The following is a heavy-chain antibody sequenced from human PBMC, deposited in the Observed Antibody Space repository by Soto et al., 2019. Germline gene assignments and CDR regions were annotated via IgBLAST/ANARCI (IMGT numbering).Heavy chain of an antibody. Sequence: PGESLKISCKGSGYNFATYWIAWVRQLPGKGPEWMGIIYPGDSDTSYSPSFQGQVTISVDKAISTAYLQWNSLQASDTAVYYCARHSYSSSSYWFDPWGQGTLVTVSS. D-gene: IGHD6-6*01. CDR3: ARHSYSSSSYWFDP. J-gene: IGHJ5*02. CDR2: IYPGDSDT. CDR1: GYNFATYW. V-gene: IGHV5-51*01.